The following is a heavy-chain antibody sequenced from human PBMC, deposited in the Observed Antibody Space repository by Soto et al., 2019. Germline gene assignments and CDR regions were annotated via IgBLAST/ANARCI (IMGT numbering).Heavy chain of an antibody. V-gene: IGHV1-69*13. Sequence: SVKVSCKASGGTFSSYAISWVRQAPGQGLEWMGGIIPIFGTANYAQKFQGRVTITADESTSTAYMELSSLRSEDTAVYYCATRFHRYYYDSSGYSWDYWGQGTLVTVS. CDR3: ATRFHRYYYDSSGYSWDY. CDR1: GGTFSSYA. CDR2: IIPIFGTA. D-gene: IGHD3-22*01. J-gene: IGHJ4*02.